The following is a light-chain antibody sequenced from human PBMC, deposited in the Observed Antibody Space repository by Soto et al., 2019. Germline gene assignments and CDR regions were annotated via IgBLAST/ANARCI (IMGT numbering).Light chain of an antibody. V-gene: IGKV1-39*01. Sequence: DIQMTQSPSSLSASVGDRVTITCRASQSISSYLNWYQQKPGKAPKLLIYAASSLQSGVPSRFSGSGSGTDFTLTISSLQPEYFATYYCQQSYSTPLTFGGGNKVEIK. CDR2: AAS. J-gene: IGKJ4*01. CDR3: QQSYSTPLT. CDR1: QSISSY.